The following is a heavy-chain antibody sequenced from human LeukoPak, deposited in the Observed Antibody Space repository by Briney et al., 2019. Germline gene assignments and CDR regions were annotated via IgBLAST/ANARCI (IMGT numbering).Heavy chain of an antibody. CDR3: GRVHSSSWYCCSDY. CDR1: GFTFNSYS. CDR2: ISYDGNSK. Sequence: PGGSLRLSCAASGFTFNSYSMHWVRQAPGKGLEWVALISYDGNSKYYADSVKGRFTISRDNSKNTLDLQMNSLRPEDTAVYYCGRVHSSSWYCCSDYWGQGTLVSVSS. J-gene: IGHJ4*02. D-gene: IGHD6-13*01. V-gene: IGHV3-30*01.